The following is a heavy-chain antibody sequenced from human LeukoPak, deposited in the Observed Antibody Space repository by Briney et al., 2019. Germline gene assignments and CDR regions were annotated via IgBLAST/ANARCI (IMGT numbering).Heavy chain of an antibody. D-gene: IGHD3-10*01. V-gene: IGHV4-59*10. CDR3: ARVRGGSGSYVGYYMDV. J-gene: IGHJ6*03. CDR2: IYTSGST. Sequence: PSETLSLTCAVYGGSFSGYYWSWIRQPAGKGLEWIGRIYTSGSTNYNPSLKSRVTMSVDTSKNQFSLKLSSVTAADTAVYYCARVRGGSGSYVGYYMDVWGKGTTVTTSS. CDR1: GGSFSGYY.